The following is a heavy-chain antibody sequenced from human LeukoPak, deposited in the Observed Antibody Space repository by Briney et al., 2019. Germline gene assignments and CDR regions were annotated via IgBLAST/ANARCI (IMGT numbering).Heavy chain of an antibody. CDR1: GFTFSSYA. D-gene: IGHD6-13*01. J-gene: IGHJ4*02. CDR3: AKSTGSSWSIFGC. Sequence: GGSLRLSCAASGFTFSSYAMSWVRQAPGKGLEWVSGISGSGGSTYYADSVKGRFTISRDNSKNTLSLQMNSLRAEDTAVYYCAKSTGSSWSIFGCWGQGTLVTVSS. CDR2: ISGSGGST. V-gene: IGHV3-23*01.